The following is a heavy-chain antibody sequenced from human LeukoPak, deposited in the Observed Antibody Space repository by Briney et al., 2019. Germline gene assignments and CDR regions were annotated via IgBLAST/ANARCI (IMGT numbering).Heavy chain of an antibody. V-gene: IGHV4-39*01. D-gene: IGHD6-19*01. CDR2: IYYSGTT. J-gene: IGHJ4*02. CDR1: GGSIRSSGHY. Sequence: SETLSLTCTVPGGSIRSSGHYWGWIRQPPGKGLEWIGSIYYSGTTYYNPSLKSRVTISVDTSKNQFSLKLTSVTASDTAFYYCARQEQWLDRFMDYWGQGTLVTVSS. CDR3: ARQEQWLDRFMDY.